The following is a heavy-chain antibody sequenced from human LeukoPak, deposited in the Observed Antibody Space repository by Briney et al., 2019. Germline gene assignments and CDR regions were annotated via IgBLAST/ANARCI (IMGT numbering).Heavy chain of an antibody. CDR3: ARDIVYLIDEDYG. CDR1: GSSFNSYY. D-gene: IGHD4-17*01. Sequence: SETLSLTCTVSGSSFNSYYWSWIRQPAGKGLEWIGRIHTSGSAEYNPSLQSRVTLSVDVSKKQFSLKMTSATAADTAVYYCARDIVYLIDEDYGGGQGTLVTVSS. J-gene: IGHJ4*02. V-gene: IGHV4-4*07. CDR2: IHTSGSA.